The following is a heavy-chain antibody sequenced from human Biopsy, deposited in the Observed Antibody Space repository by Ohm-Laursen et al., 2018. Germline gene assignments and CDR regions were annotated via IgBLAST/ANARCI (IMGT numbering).Heavy chain of an antibody. CDR3: ARDDDTTGHYMILNH. Sequence: SLRLSCAASGFAFCYYGLHWVCQAPGKGLQWVAVMWSDGINKNYADSVKGRFTVSRDNSNNVLYLQMISLRDEDSAVYYCARDDDTTGHYMILNHWGQGTLVTVSS. J-gene: IGHJ5*02. CDR1: GFAFCYYG. D-gene: IGHD3-9*01. CDR2: MWSDGINK. V-gene: IGHV3-33*01.